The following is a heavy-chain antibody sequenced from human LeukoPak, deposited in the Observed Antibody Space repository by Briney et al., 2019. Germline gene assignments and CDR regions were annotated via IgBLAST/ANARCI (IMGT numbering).Heavy chain of an antibody. Sequence: GSLRLSCVASGFTFSNYWMHWVRQAPGKGLVWVSRIQGDGSNTNYADSVKGRFSISRDNAKNTVYLQMTSLWAEDTGIYYCSRGTSAGGPISPFDFWGQGTVVTVSS. J-gene: IGHJ4*02. CDR3: SRGTSAGGPISPFDF. D-gene: IGHD6-13*01. CDR1: GFTFSNYW. V-gene: IGHV3-74*01. CDR2: IQGDGSNT.